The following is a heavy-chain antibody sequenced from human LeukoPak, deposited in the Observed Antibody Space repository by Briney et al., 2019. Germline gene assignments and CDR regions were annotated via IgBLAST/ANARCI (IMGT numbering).Heavy chain of an antibody. CDR3: ARGVEPLAANTLAY. Sequence: GGSLRLSCAASVFTVITNDMTWVPQAPGKGLEGVSVLYSDGNTKCADSVQGRFTISRDNSKNTLYLEMNSLSPDDTAVYYCARGVEPLAANTLAYWGQGTLVTVSS. D-gene: IGHD1-14*01. J-gene: IGHJ4*02. CDR2: LYSDGNT. V-gene: IGHV3-53*01. CDR1: VFTVITND.